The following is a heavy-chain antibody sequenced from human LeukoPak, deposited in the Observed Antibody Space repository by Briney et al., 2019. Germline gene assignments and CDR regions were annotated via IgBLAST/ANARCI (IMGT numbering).Heavy chain of an antibody. D-gene: IGHD2-2*02. CDR2: IRSKIYGGAP. V-gene: IGHV3-49*03. CDR3: ATYRHLPY. J-gene: IGHJ4*02. CDR1: GFTFADST. Sequence: GGSLRPFCSPSGFTFADSTMSWFRQSPGQGLEWVGFIRSKIYGGAPEHAASVAARFTISRDDSNSIAYLQMSSLRAEDSAMYYCATYRHLPYWGQGILVTVSS.